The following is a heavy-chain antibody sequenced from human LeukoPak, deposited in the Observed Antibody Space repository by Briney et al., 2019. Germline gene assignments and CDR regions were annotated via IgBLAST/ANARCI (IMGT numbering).Heavy chain of an antibody. Sequence: ASVKVSCKASGYTFTSYGISWVRQAPGQGLEWMGWISAYNGNTNYAQKLQGRVTMTTDTSTSTAYMELSSLRSEDTAVYYCARSDYSSSWFLFYYYMDVWGKGTTVTVSS. CDR2: ISAYNGNT. J-gene: IGHJ6*03. CDR1: GYTFTSYG. CDR3: ARSDYSSSWFLFYYYMDV. D-gene: IGHD6-13*01. V-gene: IGHV1-18*01.